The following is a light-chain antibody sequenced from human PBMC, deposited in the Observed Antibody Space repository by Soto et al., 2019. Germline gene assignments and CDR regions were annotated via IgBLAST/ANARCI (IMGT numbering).Light chain of an antibody. CDR2: DAS. CDR3: QQRSSWPSLT. V-gene: IGKV3-11*01. J-gene: IGKJ4*01. CDR1: QSVSDS. Sequence: EIVLTQSPATLSVSPGERATLSCRASQSVSDSLAWYQQKPGQAPRLLIYDASNRAAGIPAMFSGSGSGTDFTHTISSLEPEDFAVYYCQQRSSWPSLTFGGGTKVEIK.